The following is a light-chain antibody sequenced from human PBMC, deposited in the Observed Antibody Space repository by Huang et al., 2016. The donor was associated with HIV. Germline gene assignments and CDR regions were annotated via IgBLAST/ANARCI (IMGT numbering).Light chain of an antibody. CDR2: AAS. J-gene: IGKJ3*01. CDR1: QIVSSH. CDR3: QQYNDFRST. V-gene: IGKV3-15*01. Sequence: ETVMTQSPVTLSVSPGDGASLSCRSSQIVSSHLAWYQQKPGQAPRLLIYAASTRATGVPARFSGSGAGTEFTLTISTLQSEDSAVYYCQQYNDFRSTFGPGTRVEIK.